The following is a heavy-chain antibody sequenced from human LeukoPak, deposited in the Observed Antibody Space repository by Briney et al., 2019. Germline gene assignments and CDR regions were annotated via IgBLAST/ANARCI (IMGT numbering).Heavy chain of an antibody. CDR1: GGSISSYY. Sequence: SETLSLTCTVSGGSISSYYWSWIRQPPGKGLEWIGYIYYSGSTNYNPSLKSRVTISVDTSKNQFSLKLSSVTAADTAVYYCARTGGYVPYYYYYYMDVWGKGTTVTVSS. J-gene: IGHJ6*03. D-gene: IGHD1-26*01. V-gene: IGHV4-59*01. CDR3: ARTGGYVPYYYYYYMDV. CDR2: IYYSGST.